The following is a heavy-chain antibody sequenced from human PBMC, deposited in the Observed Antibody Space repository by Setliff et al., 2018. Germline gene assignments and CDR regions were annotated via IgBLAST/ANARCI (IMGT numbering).Heavy chain of an antibody. CDR3: ARDVFDFRTGEGGP. D-gene: IGHD3-3*01. CDR1: GFSFSDYA. CDR2: GSTGKT. V-gene: IGHV3-23*01. J-gene: IGHJ5*02. Sequence: GGSLGLSCAASGFSFSDYAMSWVRQAPRKGLEWVSGGSTGKTDYADSVKGRFTMSRDSSTNTLYLQMNSLRVEDTAVYYCARDVFDFRTGEGGPWGQGTRVTVSS.